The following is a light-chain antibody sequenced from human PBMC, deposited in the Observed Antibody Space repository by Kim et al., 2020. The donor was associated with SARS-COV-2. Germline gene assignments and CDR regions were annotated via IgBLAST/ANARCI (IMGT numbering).Light chain of an antibody. J-gene: IGLJ1*01. CDR3: SSYTLSDTFV. V-gene: IGLV2-14*03. Sequence: GQSITISCTGTNRDIGAYDYVAFFQQHPDKVPRLIIYDINKRPSGISSRFSGSKSGNTASLTISGLQADDEADYYCSSYTLSDTFVFGTGTKVTVL. CDR2: DIN. CDR1: NRDIGAYDY.